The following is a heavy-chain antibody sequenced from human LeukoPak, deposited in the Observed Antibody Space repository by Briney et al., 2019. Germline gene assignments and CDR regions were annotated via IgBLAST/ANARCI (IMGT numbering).Heavy chain of an antibody. CDR2: MNPNSGNT. CDR1: GYTFTSYD. D-gene: IGHD6-6*01. Sequence: ASVKVSCKASGYTFTSYDINWVRQATGQGLEWMGWMNPNSGNTGYAQKFQGRVTFSRNTSITTAYMELSSLRSEDTAVYYCARAIRADRRGSWFDPWGQGTLVTVSS. CDR3: ARAIRADRRGSWFDP. V-gene: IGHV1-8*03. J-gene: IGHJ5*02.